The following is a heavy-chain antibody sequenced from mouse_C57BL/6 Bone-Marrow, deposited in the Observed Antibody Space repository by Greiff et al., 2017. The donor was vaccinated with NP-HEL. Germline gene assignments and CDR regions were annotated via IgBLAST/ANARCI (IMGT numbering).Heavy chain of an antibody. CDR1: GFSLTSYG. V-gene: IGHV2-2*01. CDR3: ARGDYYGSAWFAY. CDR2: IWSGGST. J-gene: IGHJ3*01. Sequence: VQLQQSGPGLVQPSQSLSITCTASGFSLTSYGVHWVRQSPGKGLEWLGVIWSGGSTDYNAAFISRLSISKDNSKSKVFFKMNSLQADDTAIYYCARGDYYGSAWFAYWGQGTLVTVSA. D-gene: IGHD1-1*01.